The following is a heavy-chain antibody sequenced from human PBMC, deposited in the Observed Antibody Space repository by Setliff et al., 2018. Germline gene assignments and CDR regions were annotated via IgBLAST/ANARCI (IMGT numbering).Heavy chain of an antibody. D-gene: IGHD3-10*01. V-gene: IGHV4-39*01. Sequence: SETLSLTCRVSGGSISSGNYYWGLIRRPPGKGLEWVATIYYSGSTYSNPSLKSRLIISVDAPDNQFSVKLSSVTAADTAVYYCARHKSNGSGSYPSLYMDVWGKGIMVTVSS. J-gene: IGHJ6*03. CDR3: ARHKSNGSGSYPSLYMDV. CDR2: IYYSGST. CDR1: GGSISSGNYY.